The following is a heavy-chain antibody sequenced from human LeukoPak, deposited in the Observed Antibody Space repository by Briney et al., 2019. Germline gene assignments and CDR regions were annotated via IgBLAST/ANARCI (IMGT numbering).Heavy chain of an antibody. CDR1: GFTFSSYW. CDR3: ARAQRYCSSSSCPWEPFDY. V-gene: IGHV3-7*05. J-gene: IGHJ4*02. Sequence: GGSLRLSCAASGFTFSSYWMSWVRQAPGKGLEWVANIKQDGSEKYYVDSVKGRFTISRDSAKNSLYLQMNSLRAEDTAVYYCARAQRYCSSSSCPWEPFDYWGQGTLVTVSS. D-gene: IGHD2-2*01. CDR2: IKQDGSEK.